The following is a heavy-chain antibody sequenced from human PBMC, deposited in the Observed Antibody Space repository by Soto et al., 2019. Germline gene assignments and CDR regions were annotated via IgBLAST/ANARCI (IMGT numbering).Heavy chain of an antibody. J-gene: IGHJ4*02. CDR2: IYYSGST. Sequence: QLQLQESGPGLVKPSETLSLTCTVSGGSISSSSYYWGWIRQPPGKGLEWIGSIYYSGSTYYNPSLKSRVTISVDKSKNQFSLMLSSVTAADTAVYYCARQQRGDAKRFDYWGQGTLVTVSS. CDR1: GGSISSSSYY. D-gene: IGHD3-10*01. V-gene: IGHV4-39*01. CDR3: ARQQRGDAKRFDY.